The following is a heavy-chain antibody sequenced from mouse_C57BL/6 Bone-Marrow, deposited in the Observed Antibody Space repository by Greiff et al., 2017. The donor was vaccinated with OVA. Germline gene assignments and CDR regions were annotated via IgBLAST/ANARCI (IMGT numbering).Heavy chain of an antibody. J-gene: IGHJ4*01. D-gene: IGHD2-3*01. Sequence: QVQLQQSGAELVKPGASVKISCKASGYAFSSYWMNWVKQRPGKGLEWIGQIYPGDGDTNYNGKFKGKATLTADKSSSTAYMQLSSLTSEDSAVYFCARWLLRGYAMDYWGQGTSVTVSS. CDR1: GYAFSSYW. CDR3: ARWLLRGYAMDY. CDR2: IYPGDGDT. V-gene: IGHV1-80*01.